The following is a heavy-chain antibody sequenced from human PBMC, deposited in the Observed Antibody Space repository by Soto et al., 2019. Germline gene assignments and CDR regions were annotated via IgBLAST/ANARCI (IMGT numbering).Heavy chain of an antibody. CDR3: ASELERNFAY. CDR2: ILYDGSNQ. V-gene: IGHV3-30-3*01. Sequence: QVQLVESGGDVVQPGRSLRLSCTVSGITFSSYAMHWVRQAPGKGLEWVAVILYDGSNQFYADSVKGRITISRDNSKNTLYLQMNSLTAEDTAVYYCASELERNFAYWGPGTLVTVSS. D-gene: IGHD1-1*01. J-gene: IGHJ4*02. CDR1: GITFSSYA.